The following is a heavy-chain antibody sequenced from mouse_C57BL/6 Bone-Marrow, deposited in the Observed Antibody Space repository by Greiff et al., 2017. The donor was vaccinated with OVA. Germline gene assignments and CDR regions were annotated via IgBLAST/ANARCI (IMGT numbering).Heavy chain of an antibody. Sequence: VQLQQSGAELVRPGASVKLSCTASGFTFTDDYMHWVKQRPEQGLEWIGWIDPENGDTEYASKFQGKATITADTSSNTAYLQLSSLTSEDTAVYYCTTWGLGYWDQGTTLTVSS. CDR2: IDPENGDT. V-gene: IGHV14-4*01. CDR3: TTWGLGY. CDR1: GFTFTDDY. J-gene: IGHJ2*01. D-gene: IGHD2-4*01.